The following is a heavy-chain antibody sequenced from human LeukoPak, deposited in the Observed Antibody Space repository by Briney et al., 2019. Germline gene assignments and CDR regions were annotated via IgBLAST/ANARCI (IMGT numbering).Heavy chain of an antibody. Sequence: GGSLRLSCAASGFTFSSYWMHWVRQAPGKGLVWVSRINSDGSSTNYADSVKGRFTISRDNSKNTLYLQMNSLRAEDTAVYYCAKDGFPRRYYYYYGMDVWGQGTTVTVSS. CDR2: INSDGSST. V-gene: IGHV3-74*01. CDR1: GFTFSSYW. J-gene: IGHJ6*02. D-gene: IGHD3-10*01. CDR3: AKDGFPRRYYYYYGMDV.